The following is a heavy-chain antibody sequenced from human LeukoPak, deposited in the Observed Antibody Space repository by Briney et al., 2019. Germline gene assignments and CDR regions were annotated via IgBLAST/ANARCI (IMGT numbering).Heavy chain of an antibody. V-gene: IGHV1-2*02. J-gene: IGHJ3*02. CDR3: AREDVGSYYYDSSGYYVI. CDR2: INPNSGGT. D-gene: IGHD3-22*01. Sequence: ASEKVSCKASGYTFTGYYMHWVRQAPGQGLEWMGWINPNSGGTNYAQKFQGRVTMTRDTSISTAYMELSRLRSDDTAVYYCAREDVGSYYYDSSGYYVIWGQGTMVTVSS. CDR1: GYTFTGYY.